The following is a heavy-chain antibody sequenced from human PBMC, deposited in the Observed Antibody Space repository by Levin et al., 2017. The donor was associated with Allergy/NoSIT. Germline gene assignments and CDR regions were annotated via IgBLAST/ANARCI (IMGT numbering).Heavy chain of an antibody. CDR1: GFTFSSYG. CDR3: ARDGRGSSGWYGAIDY. D-gene: IGHD6-19*01. V-gene: IGHV3-33*01. Sequence: GESLKISCAASGFTFSSYGMHWVRQAPGKGLEWVAVIWYDGSNKYYADSVKGRFTISRDNSKNTLYLQMNSLRAEDTAVYYWARDGRGSSGWYGAIDYWGQGTLVTVSS. CDR2: IWYDGSNK. J-gene: IGHJ4*02.